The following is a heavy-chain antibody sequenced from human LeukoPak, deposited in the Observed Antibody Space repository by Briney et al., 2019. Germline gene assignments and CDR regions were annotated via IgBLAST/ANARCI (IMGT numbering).Heavy chain of an antibody. CDR1: GGSISSYY. CDR3: ARGGGYRTFDY. CDR2: INHSGST. J-gene: IGHJ4*02. V-gene: IGHV4-34*01. D-gene: IGHD5-24*01. Sequence: SETLSLTCTVSGGSISSYYWSWIRQPPGKGLEWIGEINHSGSTNYNPSLKSRVTISVDTSKNQFSLKLNSVTAADTAVYYCARGGGYRTFDYWGQGTLVTVSS.